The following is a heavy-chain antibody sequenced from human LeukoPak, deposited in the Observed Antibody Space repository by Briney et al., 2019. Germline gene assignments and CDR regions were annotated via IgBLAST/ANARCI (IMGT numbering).Heavy chain of an antibody. CDR2: IYYSGST. CDR1: GGSISSSY. J-gene: IGHJ3*02. CDR3: ARPMITKRGSEDAFDI. D-gene: IGHD1-20*01. Sequence: SETLSLTCTVSGGSISSSYWNWIRQPPGKGLEWIGYIYYSGSTNYDPSLKSRVTISVDTSKNKFSLRLSSVTAADTAVYYCARPMITKRGSEDAFDIWGQGTMVTVSS. V-gene: IGHV4-59*08.